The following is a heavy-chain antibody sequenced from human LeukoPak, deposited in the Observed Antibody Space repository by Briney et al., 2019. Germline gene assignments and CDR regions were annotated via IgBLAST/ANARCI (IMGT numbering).Heavy chain of an antibody. CDR3: TRDLPYSSSWESIDY. Sequence: ASVKVSCKASGYTFTSYDINWVRQATGQGLEWMGWMNPNSGNTGYAQKLQGRVTMTRNTSISTAYMELSSLRSEDTAVYYCTRDLPYSSSWESIDYWGQGTLVTVSS. J-gene: IGHJ4*02. CDR1: GYTFTSYD. D-gene: IGHD6-13*01. CDR2: MNPNSGNT. V-gene: IGHV1-8*01.